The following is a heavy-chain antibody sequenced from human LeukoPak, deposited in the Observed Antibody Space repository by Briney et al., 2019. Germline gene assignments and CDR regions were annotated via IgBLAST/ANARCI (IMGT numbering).Heavy chain of an antibody. CDR3: TTRNYYDTSGYPQDYFDH. V-gene: IGHV3-73*01. CDR1: GFTFSDFA. Sequence: GGSLKLSCAASGFTFSDFAMHWVRQASGKGLEWVGRIRSKANNYATEYAASVEGRFTISRDDSKNTAYLQMNSLKTEDTAVYYCTTRNYYDTSGYPQDYFDHWGQGTLVTVPS. D-gene: IGHD3-22*01. CDR2: IRSKANNYAT. J-gene: IGHJ4*02.